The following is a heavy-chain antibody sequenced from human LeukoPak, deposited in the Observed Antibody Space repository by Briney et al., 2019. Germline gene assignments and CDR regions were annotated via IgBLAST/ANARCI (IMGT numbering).Heavy chain of an antibody. D-gene: IGHD4-23*01. Sequence: PGGSLRLSCAASGFTVSTSYMSWVRQAAGKGLEWVSSIHFGGTTYYAGSVKGRFTVSRDNSKNTLYLQMNSLRAEDTALYYCARDGSRWPFEYWGQGTLVTVSS. J-gene: IGHJ4*02. CDR1: GFTVSTSY. CDR3: ARDGSRWPFEY. V-gene: IGHV3-53*01. CDR2: IHFGGTT.